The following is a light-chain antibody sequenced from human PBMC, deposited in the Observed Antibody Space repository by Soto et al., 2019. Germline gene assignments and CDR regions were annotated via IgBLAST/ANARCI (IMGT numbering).Light chain of an antibody. CDR3: QQYNNWPRT. V-gene: IGKV3-15*01. CDR1: QSVSSS. CDR2: GAS. J-gene: IGKJ1*01. Sequence: EKGMKQRPAALSVTPGERATLSYRASQSVSSSLAWYQQKPGQAPRLLIYGASTRATGIPARFSGSGSGTEFTLTISSLQSEDFAVYYCQQYNNWPRTFGQGTKVDIK.